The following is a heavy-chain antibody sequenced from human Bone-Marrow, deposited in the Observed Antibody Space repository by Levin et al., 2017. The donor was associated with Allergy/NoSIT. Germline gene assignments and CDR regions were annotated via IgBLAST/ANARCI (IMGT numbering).Heavy chain of an antibody. CDR3: AKTNCSSTSCSRDWFDP. D-gene: IGHD2-2*01. J-gene: IGHJ5*02. Sequence: KISCKASGGTFSSYAISWVRQAPGQGLEWMGGIIPIFGTANYAQKFQGRVTITADESTSTAYMELSSLRSEDTAVYYCAKTNCSSTSCSRDWFDPWGQGTLVTVSS. V-gene: IGHV1-69*01. CDR1: GGTFSSYA. CDR2: IIPIFGTA.